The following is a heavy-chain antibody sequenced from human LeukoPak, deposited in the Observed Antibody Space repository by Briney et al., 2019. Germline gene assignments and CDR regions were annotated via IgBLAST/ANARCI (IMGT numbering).Heavy chain of an antibody. J-gene: IGHJ6*02. V-gene: IGHV3-66*01. CDR3: ARDYLYGMDV. Sequence: GGSLRLSRAASGLTVSGYSMTWVRQAPGKGLEWVSVLSSGGSTYYADSVKGRFTISRDNSKNTLYLQMNSLRAGDTAVYYCARDYLYGMDVWGQGTTVTVSS. CDR1: GLTVSGYS. CDR2: LSSGGST.